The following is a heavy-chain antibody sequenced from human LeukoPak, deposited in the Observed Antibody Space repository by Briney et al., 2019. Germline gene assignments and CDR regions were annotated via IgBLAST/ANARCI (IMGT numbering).Heavy chain of an antibody. V-gene: IGHV3-23*01. CDR2: ISGSGGST. CDR3: ARVQRELTRYYMDV. J-gene: IGHJ6*03. CDR1: GFSFTTHA. D-gene: IGHD4-11*01. Sequence: PGGSLRLSCVASGFSFTTHAMGWVRQAPGKGLEWVSHISGSGGSTKYSGSVKGRFTISRDNSKNTLYLQMNSLRAEDTAVYYCARVQRELTRYYMDVWGKGTTVTVSS.